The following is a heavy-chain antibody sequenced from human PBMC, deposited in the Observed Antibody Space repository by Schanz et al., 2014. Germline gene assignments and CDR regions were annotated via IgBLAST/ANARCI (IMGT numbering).Heavy chain of an antibody. D-gene: IGHD3-16*01. CDR2: IKEDGSVK. CDR3: TRVTISPGGHGLDV. J-gene: IGHJ6*02. CDR1: TFTFSSDW. V-gene: IGHV3-7*05. Sequence: EVQLLESGGGLVQPGGSLRLSCAASTFTFSSDWMSWVRQAPGKGLEWVANIKEDGSVKDYVDSVKGRFTISRDNAKNSLYLQMSSLKSEDTALYYCTRVTISPGGHGLDVWGQGTAVTVSS.